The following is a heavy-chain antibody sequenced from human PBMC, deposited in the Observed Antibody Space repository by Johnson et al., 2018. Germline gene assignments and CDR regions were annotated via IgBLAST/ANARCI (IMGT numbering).Heavy chain of an antibody. CDR1: GFTFSSYA. Sequence: QVQLVESGGGVVQPGRSLRLSCAASGFTFSSYAMHWVRQAPGKGLEWVAVISYDGSNKYYADPVKGRFTISRDNSKNTLYLQMNSLGAEDTAVDYCAREGPFDYMDVWGKGTTVTVSS. CDR3: AREGPFDYMDV. V-gene: IGHV3-30-3*01. J-gene: IGHJ6*03. CDR2: ISYDGSNK.